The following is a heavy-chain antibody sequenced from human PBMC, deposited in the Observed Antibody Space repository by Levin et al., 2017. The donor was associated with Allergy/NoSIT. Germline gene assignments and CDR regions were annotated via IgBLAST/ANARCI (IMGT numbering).Heavy chain of an antibody. V-gene: IGHV4-39*02. CDR2: IYYSGST. J-gene: IGHJ4*02. Sequence: PSETLSLTCTVSGGSISSSSYYWGWIRQPPGKGLEWIGSIYYSGSTYYNPSLKSRVTISVDTSKNQFSLNLSSVTAAGTAVYYCARDSGYDYFDYWGQGTLVTVSS. CDR3: ARDSGYDYFDY. D-gene: IGHD5-12*01. CDR1: GGSISSSSYY.